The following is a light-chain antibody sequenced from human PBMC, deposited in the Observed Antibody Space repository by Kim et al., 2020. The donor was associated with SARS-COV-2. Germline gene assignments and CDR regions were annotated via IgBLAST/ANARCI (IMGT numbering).Light chain of an antibody. Sequence: LSPGERAILSCRARQSVSSNYLAWYQGKPGQAPRLLMLGASSRATGIPDRFSGSGSGTDFTVTISRLETEDFAVYYCRQYGSSPYTFGQGTKLEI. CDR1: QSVSSNY. V-gene: IGKV3-20*01. CDR2: GAS. J-gene: IGKJ2*01. CDR3: RQYGSSPYT.